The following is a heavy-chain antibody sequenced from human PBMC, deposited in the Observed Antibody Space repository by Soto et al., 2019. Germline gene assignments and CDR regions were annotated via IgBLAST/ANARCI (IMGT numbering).Heavy chain of an antibody. D-gene: IGHD2-2*01. J-gene: IGHJ6*02. CDR3: GTAEYQLPYYYYGMDV. V-gene: IGHV3-23*01. CDR1: GFTFSSYA. Sequence: EVQLLESGGGLVQPGGSLRLSCAASGFTFSSYAMSWVRQAPGKGLEWVSAISGSGGSTYYADSVKGRFTISRDNSKNTLYLQMNSLRAEDTAVYYCGTAEYQLPYYYYGMDVWGQGTTVTVSS. CDR2: ISGSGGST.